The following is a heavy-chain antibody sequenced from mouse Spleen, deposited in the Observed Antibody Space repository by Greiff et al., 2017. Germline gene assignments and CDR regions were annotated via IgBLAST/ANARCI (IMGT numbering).Heavy chain of an antibody. CDR3: ARSYGYDVFAY. J-gene: IGHJ3*01. CDR2: INPYNGGT. V-gene: IGHV1-19*01. CDR1: GYTFTDYY. Sequence: EVQVVESGPVLVKPGASVKMSCKASGYTFTDYYMNWVKQSHGKSLEWIGVINPYNGGTSYNQKFKGKATLTVDKSSSTAYMELNSLTSEDSAVYYCARSYGYDVFAYWGQGTLVTVSA. D-gene: IGHD2-2*01.